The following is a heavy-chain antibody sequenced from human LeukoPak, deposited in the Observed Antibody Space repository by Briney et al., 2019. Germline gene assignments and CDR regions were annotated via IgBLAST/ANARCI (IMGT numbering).Heavy chain of an antibody. V-gene: IGHV3-48*04. Sequence: PGGPLRLSCAASGFTFSSYAMSWVRQAPGKGLEWVSYISSSGSTIYYADSVKGRFTISRDNAKNSLYLQMNSLRAEDTAVYYCARDLLKHDYLVDYWGQGTLVTVSS. CDR3: ARDLLKHDYLVDY. CDR1: GFTFSSYA. D-gene: IGHD2/OR15-2a*01. J-gene: IGHJ4*02. CDR2: ISSSGSTI.